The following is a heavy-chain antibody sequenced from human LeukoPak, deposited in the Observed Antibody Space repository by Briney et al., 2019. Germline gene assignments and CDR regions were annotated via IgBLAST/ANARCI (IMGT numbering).Heavy chain of an antibody. V-gene: IGHV3-7*03. J-gene: IGHJ4*02. CDR2: IKPDGTTK. CDR1: GFPFSSYS. CDR3: ARSIPYGTTWYGRSDY. Sequence: GSLRLSCAASGFPFSSYSMTLVRQAPGKGLEWVANIKPDGTTKFYVDSVKGRFTISRDNALNSLYLQMNSLRAEDTAIYYCARSIPYGTTWYGRSDYWGQGTLVTVSS. D-gene: IGHD6-13*01.